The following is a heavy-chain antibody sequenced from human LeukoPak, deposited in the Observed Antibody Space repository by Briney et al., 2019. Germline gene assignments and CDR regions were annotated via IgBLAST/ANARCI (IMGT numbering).Heavy chain of an antibody. CDR2: IIPIFGTA. V-gene: IGHV1-69*13. CDR1: GGTFSSYA. Sequence: ASVKVSCKASGGTFSSYAISWVRQAPGQGLEWMGGIIPIFGTANYAQKFQGRVTITADESTSTAYMELSSLRSEDTAVYYCARDLDSGSYDMAFDIWGQGTMVTVSS. D-gene: IGHD1-26*01. J-gene: IGHJ3*02. CDR3: ARDLDSGSYDMAFDI.